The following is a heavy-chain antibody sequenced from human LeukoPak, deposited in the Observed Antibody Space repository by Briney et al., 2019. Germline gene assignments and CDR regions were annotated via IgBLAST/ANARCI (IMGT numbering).Heavy chain of an antibody. V-gene: IGHV3-74*01. CDR2: INGDGSTT. CDR1: GFTFSSYA. Sequence: GGSLRLSCAASGFTFSSYAMSWVRQAPGKGLVWVSHINGDGSTTSYADSVKGRFTISRDNAKNTVYLQMNSLRAEDTAVYYCAKGGSSSPRSTFDYWGQGTLLTVSS. D-gene: IGHD6-13*01. J-gene: IGHJ4*02. CDR3: AKGGSSSPRSTFDY.